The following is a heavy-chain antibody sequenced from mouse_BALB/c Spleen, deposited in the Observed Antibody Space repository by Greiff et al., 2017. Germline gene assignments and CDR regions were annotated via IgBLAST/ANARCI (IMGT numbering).Heavy chain of an antibody. D-gene: IGHD2-1*01. V-gene: IGHV14-4*02. J-gene: IGHJ3*01. Sequence: VQLQQSGAELVRSGASVKLSCTASGFNIKDYYMHWVKQRPEQGLEWIGWIDPENGDTEYAPKFQGKATMTADTSSNTAYLQLSSLTSEDTAVYYCNAHVSHYGNFADWGQGTLVTVSA. CDR2: IDPENGDT. CDR3: NAHVSHYGNFAD. CDR1: GFNIKDYY.